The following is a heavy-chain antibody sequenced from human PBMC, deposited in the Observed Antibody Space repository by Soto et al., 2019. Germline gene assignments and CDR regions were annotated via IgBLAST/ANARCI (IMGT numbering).Heavy chain of an antibody. CDR2: ISYDGSNK. V-gene: IGHV3-30-3*01. Sequence: QVQLVESGGGVVQPGRSLRLSCAASGFTFSSYAMHWVRQAPGKGLEWVAVISYDGSNKYYADSVKGRFTISRDNSKNTLYLQMNSLRAEDTAVYYCARPSCYDPPFDYWGQGTLVTVSS. CDR3: ARPSCYDPPFDY. D-gene: IGHD5-12*01. J-gene: IGHJ4*02. CDR1: GFTFSSYA.